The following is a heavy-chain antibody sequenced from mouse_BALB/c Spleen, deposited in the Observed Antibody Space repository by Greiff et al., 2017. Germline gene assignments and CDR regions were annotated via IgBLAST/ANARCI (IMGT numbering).Heavy chain of an antibody. V-gene: IGHV5-17*02. Sequence: EVKLVESGGGLVQPGGSRKLSCAASGFTFSSFGMHWVRQAPEKGLEWVAYISSGSSTIYYADTVKGRFTISRDNPKNTLFLQMTSLRSEDTAMYYCARSREWGNLFAYWGQGTLVTVSA. J-gene: IGHJ3*01. CDR1: GFTFSSFG. CDR2: ISSGSSTI. CDR3: ARSREWGNLFAY. D-gene: IGHD2-1*01.